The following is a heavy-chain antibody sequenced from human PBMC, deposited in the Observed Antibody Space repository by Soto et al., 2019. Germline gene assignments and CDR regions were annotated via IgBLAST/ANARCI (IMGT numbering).Heavy chain of an antibody. Sequence: TLSLNCNFSGGSFSSISNHYCSWIRQPPGKGLEWIGYISYSGSTSYNPSLKSRLIISVDTSKNQVSLKLASVTAADPAVYYCARGVGYYYGSGSPDHDAFDIWGQGTMVPVSS. V-gene: IGHV4-61*01. CDR2: ISYSGST. CDR1: GGSFSSISNHY. D-gene: IGHD3-10*01. CDR3: ARGVGYYYGSGSPDHDAFDI. J-gene: IGHJ3*02.